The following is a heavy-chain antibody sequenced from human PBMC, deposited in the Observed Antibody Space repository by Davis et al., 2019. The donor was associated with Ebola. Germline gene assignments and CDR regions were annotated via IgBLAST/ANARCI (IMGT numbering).Heavy chain of an antibody. Sequence: ASVKVSCKASGYNFNDYYMHWVRQAPGQGLEWMGRINPNSGGTNYAQKFLGRVTMTRDTSTSTVYMDLSSLRSEDTALYYCTTPGGQDSGYDVFDIWGQGTMVTVSS. CDR1: GYNFNDYY. D-gene: IGHD5-12*01. J-gene: IGHJ3*02. CDR3: TTPGGQDSGYDVFDI. V-gene: IGHV1-2*06. CDR2: INPNSGGT.